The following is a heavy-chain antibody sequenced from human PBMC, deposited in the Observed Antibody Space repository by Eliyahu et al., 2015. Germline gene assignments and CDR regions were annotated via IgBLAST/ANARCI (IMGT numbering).Heavy chain of an antibody. CDR1: GXTFSSXA. CDR3: ARDERDPNVVVIAKDFDY. J-gene: IGHJ4*02. CDR2: IIPILGIA. V-gene: IGHV1-69*04. Sequence: QVQLVQSGAEVKKPGSSVKVSCKASGXTFSSXAISWVRQAPGQGLEWMGRIIPILGIANYAQKFQGRVTITADKSTSTAYMELSSLRSEDTAVYYCARDERDPNVVVIAKDFDYWGQGTLVTVSS. D-gene: IGHD2-21*01.